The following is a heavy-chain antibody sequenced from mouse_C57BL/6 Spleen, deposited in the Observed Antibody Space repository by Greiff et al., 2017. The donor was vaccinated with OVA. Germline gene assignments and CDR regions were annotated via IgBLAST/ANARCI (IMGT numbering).Heavy chain of an antibody. J-gene: IGHJ4*01. CDR1: GFTFSSYA. CDR2: ISDGGSYT. Sequence: EVMLVESGGGLVKPGGSLKLSCAASGFTFSSYAMSWVRQTPEKRLEWVATISDGGSYTYYPDNVKGRFTISRDNAKNNLYLQMSHLKSEDTAMYDCARGGTTVVGDYAMDYWGQGTSVTVSS. D-gene: IGHD1-1*01. CDR3: ARGGTTVVGDYAMDY. V-gene: IGHV5-4*03.